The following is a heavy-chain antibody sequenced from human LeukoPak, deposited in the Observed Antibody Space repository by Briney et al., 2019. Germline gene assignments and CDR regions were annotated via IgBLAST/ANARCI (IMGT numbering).Heavy chain of an antibody. D-gene: IGHD3-22*01. CDR2: INHSGST. V-gene: IGHV4-39*07. J-gene: IGHJ4*02. CDR3: ESLNYYDKDY. CDR1: GGSISSSSYC. Sequence: SETLSLTCTVSGGSISSSSYCWGWIRQPPGKGLEWIGEINHSGSTNYNPSLKSRVTISVDTSKNQFSLKLSSVTAADTAVYYCESLNYYDKDYWGQGTLVTVSS.